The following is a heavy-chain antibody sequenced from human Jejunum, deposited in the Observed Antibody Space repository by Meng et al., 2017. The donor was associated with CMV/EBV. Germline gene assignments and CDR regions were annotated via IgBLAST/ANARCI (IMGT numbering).Heavy chain of an antibody. CDR2: ISYAGNDE. CDR1: EFSLRSYA. J-gene: IGHJ4*02. CDR3: AKGMTEVTSQIDS. Sequence: CTASEFSLRSYAMHWVRQAPGKGLEWVAVISYAGNDERYADSVKGRFTVSRDNSKNMVYLQMSSLTTEDTALYYCAKGMTEVTSQIDSWGQGTLVTVSS. D-gene: IGHD2-21*02. V-gene: IGHV3-30*18.